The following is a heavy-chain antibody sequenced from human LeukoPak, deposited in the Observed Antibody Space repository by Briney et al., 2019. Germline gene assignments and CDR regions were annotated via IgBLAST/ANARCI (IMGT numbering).Heavy chain of an antibody. CDR2: INHGGST. V-gene: IGHV4-34*01. D-gene: IGHD6-19*01. CDR1: GGSFSGYY. CDR3: ARVPRPWLVPGGFDP. J-gene: IGHJ5*02. Sequence: SETLSLTCAVYGGSFSGYYWSWIRQPPGKGLEWIGEINHGGSTNYNPSLKSRVTISVDTSKNQFSLKLSSVTAADTAVYYCARVPRPWLVPGGFDPWGEGTLVTVSS.